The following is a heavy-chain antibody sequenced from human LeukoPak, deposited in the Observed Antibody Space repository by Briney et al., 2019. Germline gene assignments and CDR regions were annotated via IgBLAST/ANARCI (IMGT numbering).Heavy chain of an antibody. V-gene: IGHV5-51*01. CDR1: GYSFTSYW. CDR2: IYPGDSDT. J-gene: IGHJ4*02. Sequence: GESLKISCKGSGYSFTSYWIGWVRQMPGKGLEWMGIIYPGDSDTRYSPSFQGQVTISADKSISTAYLQRSSLKASDTAMYYCARRRYSSGWYSGYYFDYWGQGTLVTVSS. D-gene: IGHD6-19*01. CDR3: ARRRYSSGWYSGYYFDY.